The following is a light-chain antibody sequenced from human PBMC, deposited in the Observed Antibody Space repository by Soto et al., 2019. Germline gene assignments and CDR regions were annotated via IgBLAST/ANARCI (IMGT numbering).Light chain of an antibody. J-gene: IGKJ1*01. Sequence: EVVLGQSPANLSVSPGEGATLSCRASQGIGDTLAWYQHKPGQTPRVLIYGASTRATGIPARFSGSGSGTEFTLTISGLQSEDSGVYFCHEYNTWPWTFGQGTKVDIK. CDR2: GAS. CDR1: QGIGDT. V-gene: IGKV3-15*01. CDR3: HEYNTWPWT.